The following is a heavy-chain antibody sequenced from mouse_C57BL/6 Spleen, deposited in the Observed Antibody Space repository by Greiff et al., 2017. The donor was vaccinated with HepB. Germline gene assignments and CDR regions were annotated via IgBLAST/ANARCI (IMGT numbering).Heavy chain of an antibody. CDR1: GFNIKDYY. Sequence: VHVKQSGAELVKPGASVKLSCTASGFNIKDYYMHWVKQRTEQGLEWIGRIDPEDGETKYAPKFQGKATITADTSSNPAYLQLSSLTSEDTAVYYCARLYGSSYDWYFDVWGTGTTVTVSS. J-gene: IGHJ1*03. CDR3: ARLYGSSYDWYFDV. D-gene: IGHD1-1*01. CDR2: IDPEDGET. V-gene: IGHV14-2*01.